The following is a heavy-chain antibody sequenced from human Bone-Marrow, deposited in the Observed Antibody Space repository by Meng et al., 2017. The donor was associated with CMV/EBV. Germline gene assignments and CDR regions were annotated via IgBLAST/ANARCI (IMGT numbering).Heavy chain of an antibody. V-gene: IGHV4-39*07. CDR1: GGSISSSSYY. J-gene: IGHJ6*02. CDR3: ARGRGCDLYYGMDV. CDR2: IYYSGST. D-gene: IGHD2-15*01. Sequence: SETLSLTCTVSGGSISSSSYYWGWIRQPPGKGLEWIGSIYYSGSTYYNPSLKSRVTISVDTSKNQFSLNLSSATAADTAVYYCARGRGCDLYYGMDVWGQGTTVTVSS.